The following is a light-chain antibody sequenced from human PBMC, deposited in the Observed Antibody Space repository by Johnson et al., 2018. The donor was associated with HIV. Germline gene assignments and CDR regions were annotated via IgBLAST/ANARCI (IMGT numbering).Light chain of an antibody. Sequence: QSVLTQPPSVSAAPGQKVTISCSGSSSNIGNNYVSWYQQLPGTAPKLLIYENNKRPSGIPYRFSGSKSGPSATLGITGLQTGDEADYYCGTWDSSLSAYVFGTGTKVTVL. J-gene: IGLJ1*01. CDR1: SSNIGNNY. CDR2: ENN. V-gene: IGLV1-51*02. CDR3: GTWDSSLSAYV.